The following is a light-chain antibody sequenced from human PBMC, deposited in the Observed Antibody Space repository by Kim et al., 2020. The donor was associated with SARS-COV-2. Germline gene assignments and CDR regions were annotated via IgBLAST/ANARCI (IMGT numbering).Light chain of an antibody. CDR1: RSVGNT. Sequence: LSRRKRATPSCRARRSVGNTIAWSHKKPGQRPGLLIYDASTRPTGIPARLSGRGSGTEFTVTINSLQCDDFAVYYSNQNNTWPLTFGGRTKVDIK. V-gene: IGKV3-15*01. J-gene: IGKJ4*01. CDR3: NQNNTWPLT. CDR2: DAS.